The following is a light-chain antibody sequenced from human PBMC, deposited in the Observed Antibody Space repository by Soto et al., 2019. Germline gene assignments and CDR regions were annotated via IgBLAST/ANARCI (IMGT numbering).Light chain of an antibody. CDR3: QQYGTAPYT. Sequence: EIVLTQSPGTLSLSPWQRATLSCRASQTVSSNNLAWYQQKPGQAARLIIYGTSNRASGIPDRFGGSGSGTDFTLTIRRLEPEDFAVFHCQQYGTAPYTFGQGTKMEI. J-gene: IGKJ2*01. CDR2: GTS. CDR1: QTVSSNN. V-gene: IGKV3-20*01.